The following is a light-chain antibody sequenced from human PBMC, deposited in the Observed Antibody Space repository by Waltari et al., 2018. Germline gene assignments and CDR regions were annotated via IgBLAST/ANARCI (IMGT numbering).Light chain of an antibody. V-gene: IGLV2-14*01. J-gene: IGLJ3*02. Sequence: QSALTQPASVSGSPGQSITISCPGTSSDVGGYNYVSWYQQHPGKAPTLMIYDVSNRPSGGANRFSGSKAGNTASLTSAGLQAEDEADYDCSSYTRSRIRVVGGGTKLTVL. CDR2: DVS. CDR3: SSYTRSRIRV. CDR1: SSDVGGYNY.